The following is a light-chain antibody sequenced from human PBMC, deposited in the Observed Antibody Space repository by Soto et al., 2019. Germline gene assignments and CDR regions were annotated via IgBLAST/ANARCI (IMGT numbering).Light chain of an antibody. V-gene: IGKV3-15*01. CDR3: QQYNKWPT. CDR2: GAS. Sequence: ELVMTQSPATLSVSPGERATLSCRASQSVSSNLAWYQQKPGQAPRLLIYGASTRATGIPARFSGSGSGTEFTLTITSLQSEDFAVYYCQQYNKWPTFGQGTKVEIK. CDR1: QSVSSN. J-gene: IGKJ1*01.